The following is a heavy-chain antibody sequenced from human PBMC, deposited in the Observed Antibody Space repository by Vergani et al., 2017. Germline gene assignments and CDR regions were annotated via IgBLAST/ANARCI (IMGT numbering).Heavy chain of an antibody. CDR3: ARDEKDLVVVPAAAVVPLGAFDI. V-gene: IGHV3-74*01. Sequence: EVQLVESGGGLVQPGGSLRLSCAASGFTFSSYWMHWVRQAPGKGLVWVSRINSDGSSTSYADSVKGRFTISRDNSKNTLYLQMNSLRAEDTAVYYCARDEKDLVVVPAAAVVPLGAFDIWGQGTMVTVSS. CDR2: INSDGSST. J-gene: IGHJ3*02. D-gene: IGHD2-2*01. CDR1: GFTFSSYW.